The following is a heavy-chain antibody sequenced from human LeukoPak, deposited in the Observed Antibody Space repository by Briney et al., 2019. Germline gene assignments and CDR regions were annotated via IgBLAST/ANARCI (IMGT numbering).Heavy chain of an antibody. CDR2: IYYSGST. J-gene: IGHJ4*02. CDR1: GGSISSSCCY. D-gene: IGHD3-10*01. CDR3: ARGVPVTD. V-gene: IGHV4-39*01. Sequence: SETLSLTCTVSGGSISSSCCYWGWIRQPPGKGLEWIASIYYSGSTYYNPSLKSRVTISVDTSKNQFSLKLNYVTAADTAVYYCARGVPVTDWGQGTLVTVSS.